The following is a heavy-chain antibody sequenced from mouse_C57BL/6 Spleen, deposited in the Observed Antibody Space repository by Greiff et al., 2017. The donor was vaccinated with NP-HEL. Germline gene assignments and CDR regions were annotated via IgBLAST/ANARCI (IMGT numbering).Heavy chain of an antibody. V-gene: IGHV5-4*01. CDR2: ISAGGSYT. Sequence: EVKLMEPGGGLVKPGGSLKLSCAASGFTFSSYAMSWVRQTPEKRLEWVATISAGGSYTYYPDNVKGRFTISRDNAKNNQYLQMSHLKSEDTAMYYCAREGYYGSRDYWGQGTTLTVSS. CDR3: AREGYYGSRDY. D-gene: IGHD1-1*01. J-gene: IGHJ2*01. CDR1: GFTFSSYA.